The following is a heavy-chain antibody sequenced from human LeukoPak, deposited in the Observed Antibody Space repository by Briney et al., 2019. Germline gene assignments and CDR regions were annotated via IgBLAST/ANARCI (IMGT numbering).Heavy chain of an antibody. CDR2: INHSGST. CDR1: GGSFSGYY. J-gene: IGHJ4*02. V-gene: IGHV4-34*01. D-gene: IGHD2-21*01. CDR3: ARCLPRRGEDY. Sequence: SETLSLTCAVYGGSFSGYYWSWIRQPPGKGLEWIGEINHSGSTNYNPSLKSRVTISVDTSKNQFSLKLSSVTAADTAVYYCARCLPRRGEDYWGQGTLVTVSS.